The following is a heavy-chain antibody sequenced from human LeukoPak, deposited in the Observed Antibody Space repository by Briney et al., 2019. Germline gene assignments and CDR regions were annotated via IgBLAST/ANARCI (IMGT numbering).Heavy chain of an antibody. V-gene: IGHV3-21*04. Sequence: GGSLRLSCAASGFTFSSYWMSWVRQAPGKGLERVSSISSSSSYIYYADSVKGRFTISRDNAKNSLYLQMNSLRAEDTAVYYCAKEGVEYYYDSSGYHDAFDIWGQGTMVTVSS. CDR1: GFTFSSYW. CDR3: AKEGVEYYYDSSGYHDAFDI. D-gene: IGHD3-22*01. CDR2: ISSSSSYI. J-gene: IGHJ3*02.